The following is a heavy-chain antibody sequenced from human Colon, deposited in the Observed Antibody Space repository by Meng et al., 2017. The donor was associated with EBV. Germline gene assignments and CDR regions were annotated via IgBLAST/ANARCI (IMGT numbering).Heavy chain of an antibody. Sequence: LLDPDSGLVQPSPSLLLTCAVSVDSLSSGDYSWSWIRQPPGQGLEWIGYIYHGGTTYNTSLKSRVTISVDNSKNQFSLRLTSVTAADTAVYYCARGPYCGGDCYWFDPWGQGTLVTVSS. CDR1: VDSLSSGDYS. CDR2: IYHGGTT. CDR3: ARGPYCGGDCYWFDP. D-gene: IGHD2-21*02. J-gene: IGHJ5*02. V-gene: IGHV4-30-2*01.